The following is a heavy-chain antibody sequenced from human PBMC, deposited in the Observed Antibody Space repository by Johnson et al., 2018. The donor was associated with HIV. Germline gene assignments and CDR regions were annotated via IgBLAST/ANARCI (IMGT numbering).Heavy chain of an antibody. J-gene: IGHJ3*02. CDR1: GFTFSSYA. CDR2: IYSGGST. D-gene: IGHD6-6*01. CDR3: AKDIASGYTNGGIAARPGAFDI. Sequence: QVQLVESGGGVVQPGRSLRLSCAASGFTFSSYAMHWVRQAPGKGLEWVSVIYSGGSTYYADSVKGRFTISRDNSKNTLYLQMNSLRAEDTGLYYCAKDIASGYTNGGIAARPGAFDIWG. V-gene: IGHV3-NL1*01.